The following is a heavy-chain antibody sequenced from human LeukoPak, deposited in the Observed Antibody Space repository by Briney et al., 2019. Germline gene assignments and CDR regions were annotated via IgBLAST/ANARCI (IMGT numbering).Heavy chain of an antibody. CDR3: ARRILWFGELLKEPTYWFDP. J-gene: IGHJ5*02. CDR1: GVSISSSNSY. D-gene: IGHD3-10*01. Sequence: SETLSLTCTVSGVSISSSNSYWGWIRQPPGKGLEWIGSIYYSGNTYYNPSLKSRVTISVDTSKNYFSLRLTSVTAADTAVYYCARRILWFGELLKEPTYWFDPWGQGTLVIVSS. V-gene: IGHV4-39*02. CDR2: IYYSGNT.